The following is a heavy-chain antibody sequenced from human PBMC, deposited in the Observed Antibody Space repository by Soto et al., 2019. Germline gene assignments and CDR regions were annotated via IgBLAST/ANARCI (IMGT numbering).Heavy chain of an antibody. V-gene: IGHV4-59*08. CDR2: IYYSGST. CDR1: GGSFSGYY. Sequence: PSETLSLTCAVYGGSFSGYYWSWIRQPPGKGLEWIGYIYYSGSTNYNPSLKSRVTISVDTSKNQFSLKLSSVTAADTAVYYCARHVRGDYYDSSGYPEYYFDYWGQGTLVTVSS. D-gene: IGHD3-22*01. CDR3: ARHVRGDYYDSSGYPEYYFDY. J-gene: IGHJ4*02.